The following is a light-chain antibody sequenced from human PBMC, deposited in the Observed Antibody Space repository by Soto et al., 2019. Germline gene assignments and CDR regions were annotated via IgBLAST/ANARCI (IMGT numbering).Light chain of an antibody. Sequence: QSALTQPASVSGSPGQSITISCTGTSSDFGGYNYVSWYQQHPGRAPKLSIYDVTNRPSGVSHRFSGSKSGNTASLTISGRQAEAEAKYFCSYYSLITTRVFGTGTKLTVL. CDR3: SYYSLITTRV. V-gene: IGLV2-14*01. J-gene: IGLJ1*01. CDR2: DVT. CDR1: SSDFGGYNY.